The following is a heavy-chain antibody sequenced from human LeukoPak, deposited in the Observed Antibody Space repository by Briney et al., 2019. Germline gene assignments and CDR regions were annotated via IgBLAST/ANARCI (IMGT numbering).Heavy chain of an antibody. V-gene: IGHV4-34*01. CDR3: ARLPRWGSGSYYNNNWFDP. Sequence: SETLSLTCAVYGGSSSGYYWSWIRQPPGKGLEWIGEINHSGSTNYNPSLKSRVTISVDTSKNQFSLKLSSVTAADTAVYYCARLPRWGSGSYYNNNWFDPWGQGTLVTVSS. D-gene: IGHD3-10*01. J-gene: IGHJ5*02. CDR1: GGSSSGYY. CDR2: INHSGST.